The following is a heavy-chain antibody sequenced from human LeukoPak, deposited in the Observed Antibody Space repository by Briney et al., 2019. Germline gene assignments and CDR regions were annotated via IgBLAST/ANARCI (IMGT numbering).Heavy chain of an antibody. Sequence: GGSLRLSCAASGFTFSSYSVNWVRQAPGKGLERVSSISTSSSYIYYADSVKGRFTISRDNARNSLYLQMNSLRAEDTAVYYCARGASVVAGNDHAFDIWGQGTMVTVSS. CDR3: ARGASVVAGNDHAFDI. CDR1: GFTFSSYS. D-gene: IGHD6-19*01. CDR2: ISTSSSYI. J-gene: IGHJ3*02. V-gene: IGHV3-21*01.